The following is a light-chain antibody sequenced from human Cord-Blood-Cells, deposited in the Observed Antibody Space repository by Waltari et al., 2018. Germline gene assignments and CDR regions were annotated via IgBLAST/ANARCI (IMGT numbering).Light chain of an antibody. Sequence: QSALTQPASVSGSPGQSITISCTGTSSDVGGYNYVSWYQQHPGKAPKLMIYEVSNRSSGVSNRFSDSKSGNTASLTISGLQAEDEADYYCSSYTSSSTLVFGGGTKLTVL. CDR1: SSDVGGYNY. V-gene: IGLV2-14*01. J-gene: IGLJ2*01. CDR2: EVS. CDR3: SSYTSSSTLV.